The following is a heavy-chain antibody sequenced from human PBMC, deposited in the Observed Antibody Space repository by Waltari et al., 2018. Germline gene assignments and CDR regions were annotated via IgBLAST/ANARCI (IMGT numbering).Heavy chain of an antibody. J-gene: IGHJ3*02. D-gene: IGHD3-10*01. CDR2: VDPEDGET. Sequence: QVQLVQSGAEVKKPGASVEVSCKVSGYTLTELSMHWVRQAPGKGLEWMGGVDPEDGETIYAQKFQGRVTMTEDTSTDTAYMELSSLRSEDTAVYYCATSPYGSGPKKAFDIWGQGTMVTVSS. V-gene: IGHV1-24*01. CDR1: GYTLTELS. CDR3: ATSPYGSGPKKAFDI.